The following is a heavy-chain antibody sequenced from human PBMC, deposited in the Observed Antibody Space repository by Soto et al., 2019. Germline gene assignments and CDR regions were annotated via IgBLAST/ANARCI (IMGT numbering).Heavy chain of an antibody. V-gene: IGHV1-18*01. CDR1: GYTFINYG. Sequence: QVQLVQSGAEVKKPGASVRVSCKTSGYTFINYGITWVRQAPGHGLEWMGWLSAYNGATSSSEKLQDRFTMTTDTSTSTVYIDLRSLTSDDTAVYYCARWIAILGGAEALDVWGQVTMVIVSS. D-gene: IGHD1-26*01. CDR2: LSAYNGAT. CDR3: ARWIAILGGAEALDV. J-gene: IGHJ3*01.